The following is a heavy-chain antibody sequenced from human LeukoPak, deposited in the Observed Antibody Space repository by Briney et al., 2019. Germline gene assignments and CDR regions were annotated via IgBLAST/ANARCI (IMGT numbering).Heavy chain of an antibody. CDR2: IYSGGST. CDR3: ARETVRGVFDY. V-gene: IGHV3-53*01. D-gene: IGHD3-10*01. Sequence: GGSLRLSCAASGFTVSSNYMSWVRQAPGKGLEWVSVIYSGGSTYYADSVKGRLTISRDSSKNTLYLQMNSLRAEDTAVYYCARETVRGVFDYWGQGTLVTVSS. J-gene: IGHJ4*02. CDR1: GFTVSSNY.